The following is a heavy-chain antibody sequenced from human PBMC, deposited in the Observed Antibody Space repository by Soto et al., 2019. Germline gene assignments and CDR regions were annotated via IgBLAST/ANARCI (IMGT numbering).Heavy chain of an antibody. J-gene: IGHJ4*02. CDR2: IYHSGRT. CDR3: ARQRTTVVTQAYFDY. V-gene: IGHV4-39*01. D-gene: IGHD2-21*02. Sequence: SETLSLTCTVSGGSISSRDSYWGWIRQPPGKGLEWIGSIYHSGRTYYNPSLKSRVSISIDTSKNQFSLKLSSVTAADTALYYCARQRTTVVTQAYFDYWGQGALVTVSS. CDR1: GGSISSRDSY.